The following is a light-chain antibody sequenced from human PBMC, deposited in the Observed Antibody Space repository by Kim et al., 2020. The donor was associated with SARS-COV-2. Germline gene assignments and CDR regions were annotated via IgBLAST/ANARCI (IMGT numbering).Light chain of an antibody. Sequence: ALGQTVRITCQGDSLRSYYASWYQQKPGKAPVLVIYGKNNGPSGIPDRFSGSSSGNTASLTITGAQAEDEADYYCNSRDSSGNHWVFGGGTQLTVL. V-gene: IGLV3-19*01. CDR1: SLRSYY. CDR3: NSRDSSGNHWV. J-gene: IGLJ3*02. CDR2: GKN.